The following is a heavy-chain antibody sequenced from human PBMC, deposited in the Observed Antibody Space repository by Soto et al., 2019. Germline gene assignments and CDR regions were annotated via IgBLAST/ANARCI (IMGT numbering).Heavy chain of an antibody. V-gene: IGHV3-74*01. CDR2: LHSGWWTR. CDR1: GYIFSSYW. CDR3: ARQLPTAIRGGHYYSYGMDV. J-gene: IGHJ6*02. Sequence: GVSLRLSCAASGYIFSSYWMHWVGQAPGKGLVWVSRLHSGWWTRSYADSVKGRFTISRDNAKNTLYLQMNRLSAEDSAVYYCARQLPTAIRGGHYYSYGMDVWGQGTTVTVSS. D-gene: IGHD2-21*02.